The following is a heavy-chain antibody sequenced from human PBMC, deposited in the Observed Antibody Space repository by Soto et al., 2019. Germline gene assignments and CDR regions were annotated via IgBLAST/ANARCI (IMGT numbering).Heavy chain of an antibody. CDR3: ARLPNKSPQN. V-gene: IGHV3-74*01. J-gene: IGHJ1*01. CDR1: GFTFSSYW. CDR2: ISTDASST. Sequence: EVQLGESGGGLVQPGGSLRLSCAASGFTFSSYWMHWVRQAPGKGLVWVSSISTDASSTSYADPVKGRFTISRDNAKNTLYLQMNSVRAEDTAGYYCARLPNKSPQNWGQGTLVIVSP.